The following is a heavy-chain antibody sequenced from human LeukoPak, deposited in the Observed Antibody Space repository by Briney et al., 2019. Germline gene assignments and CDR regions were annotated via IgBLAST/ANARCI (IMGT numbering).Heavy chain of an antibody. D-gene: IGHD3-10*02. CDR3: AKGGLFGEFPVVDY. CDR2: IRYDGSNK. V-gene: IGHV3-30*02. CDR1: GFTFSSYG. J-gene: IGHJ4*02. Sequence: GGSLRLSCAASGFTFSSYGMHWVRQAPGKGLEWAALIRYDGSNKYYADPVKGRFTISRDNSKNTLYLQMNSLRAEDTAVYYCAKGGLFGEFPVVDYWGQGTLVTVSS.